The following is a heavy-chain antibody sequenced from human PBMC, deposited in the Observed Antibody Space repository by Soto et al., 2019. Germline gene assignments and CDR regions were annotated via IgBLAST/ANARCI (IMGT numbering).Heavy chain of an antibody. CDR3: ARETYSSGWTPTFDY. V-gene: IGHV3-30-3*01. Sequence: GGSLRLSCAASGFNFSSYAMHWVRQAPGKWLEWVAVISYDGSNKYYADSVKGRFTISRDNSKNTLYLQMNSLGAEDTAVYYCARETYSSGWTPTFDYWGQGTLVTVSS. J-gene: IGHJ4*02. D-gene: IGHD6-19*01. CDR1: GFNFSSYA. CDR2: ISYDGSNK.